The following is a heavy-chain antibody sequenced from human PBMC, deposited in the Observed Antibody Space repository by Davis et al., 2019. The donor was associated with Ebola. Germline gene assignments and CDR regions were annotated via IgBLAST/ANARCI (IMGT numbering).Heavy chain of an antibody. Sequence: PGGSLRLSCAASGFTFSSYSMNWVRQAPGKGLEWVSVIYSGGSTYYADSVKGRFTISRDNSKNTLYLQMNSLRAEDTAVYYCARGHYDFWSGYLDYWGQGTLVTVSS. CDR3: ARGHYDFWSGYLDY. CDR2: IYSGGST. CDR1: GFTFSSYS. J-gene: IGHJ4*02. V-gene: IGHV3-53*01. D-gene: IGHD3-3*01.